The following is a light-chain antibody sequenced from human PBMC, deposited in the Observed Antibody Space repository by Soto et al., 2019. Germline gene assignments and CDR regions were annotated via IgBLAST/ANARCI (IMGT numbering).Light chain of an antibody. Sequence: PGERATLSCRASQRVSSSYLAWYQQKPGQAPRLLIYGASSRATGIPDRFSGSGSGTEFTLTISRLEPEDFAVYYCQQYGSSPPYTFGQGTKLEIK. CDR3: QQYGSSPPYT. J-gene: IGKJ2*01. CDR1: QRVSSSY. CDR2: GAS. V-gene: IGKV3-20*01.